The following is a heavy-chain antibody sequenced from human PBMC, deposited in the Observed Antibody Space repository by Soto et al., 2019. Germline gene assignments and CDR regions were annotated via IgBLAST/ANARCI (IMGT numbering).Heavy chain of an antibody. J-gene: IGHJ4*02. V-gene: IGHV3-66*01. CDR1: GFTVSRNY. Sequence: GGSLRLSCAASGFTVSRNYMNWVRQAPGKGLEWVSVIYTGGSTNYADSVKDRFIISRDNSKNMLYLQMNSLRAEDTALYYCAIFLFNMETTPGGDSWCPGTLVTVFS. CDR2: IYTGGST. CDR3: AIFLFNMETTPGGDS. D-gene: IGHD2-15*01.